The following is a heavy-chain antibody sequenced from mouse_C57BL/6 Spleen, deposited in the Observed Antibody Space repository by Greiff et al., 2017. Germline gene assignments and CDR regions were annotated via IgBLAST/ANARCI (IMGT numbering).Heavy chain of an antibody. J-gene: IGHJ3*01. Sequence: EVMLVESGGGLVKPGGSLKLSCAASGFTFSSYAMPWVRQTPEKRLEWVATISDGGSYTYYPDNVKGRFTISRDNAKNNLYLQMSHLKSEDTAMYYCARGGDPGWFAYWGQGTLVTVSA. CDR3: ARGGDPGWFAY. CDR2: ISDGGSYT. CDR1: GFTFSSYA. V-gene: IGHV5-4*03.